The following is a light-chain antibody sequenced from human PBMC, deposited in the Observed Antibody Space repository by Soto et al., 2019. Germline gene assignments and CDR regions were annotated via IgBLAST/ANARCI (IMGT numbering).Light chain of an antibody. CDR2: TTS. V-gene: IGKV1-5*03. CDR3: QQYKAYPYT. CDR1: QSIDRW. Sequence: DIQLAQTPSTQCASVAGRGPISCRASQSIDRWLAWYQQMPGKAPHLLIYTTSSLEGGVPSRFSGSGSGTEFTLTISGLQPDDFATYYCQQYKAYPYTFAQGTKVDIK. J-gene: IGKJ2*01.